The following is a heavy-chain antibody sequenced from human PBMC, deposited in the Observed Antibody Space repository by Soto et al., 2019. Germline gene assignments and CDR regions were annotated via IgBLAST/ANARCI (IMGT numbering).Heavy chain of an antibody. CDR3: TTDDRRLWFVESIKANYYYYGMDV. CDR1: GFTFSNAW. CDR2: IKSKTDGGTT. V-gene: IGHV3-15*07. J-gene: IGHJ6*02. D-gene: IGHD3-10*01. Sequence: EVQLVESGGGLVKPGGSLRLSCAASGFTFSNAWMNWVRQAPGKGLEWVGRIKSKTDGGTTDYAAPVKGRFTISRNDSKNTLYLQMNRLKTEDTDVYYCTTDDRRLWFVESIKANYYYYGMDVWGQGTTVTVSS.